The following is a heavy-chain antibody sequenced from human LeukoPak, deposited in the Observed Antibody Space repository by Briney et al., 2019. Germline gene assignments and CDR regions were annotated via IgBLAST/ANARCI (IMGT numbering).Heavy chain of an antibody. V-gene: IGHV4-39*01. J-gene: IGHJ4*02. CDR1: GDSTSSSLYY. CDR2: VYYSGNT. D-gene: IGHD1-26*01. Sequence: PSETLSLTCTVSGDSTSSSLYYWGWLRQPPGKGLEWIGSVYYSGNTYYNPSLKSPVTISVDTSRDQFSLKLYSVTAADTGLYYCARVRGSAVAGGPWTPDYFDSWGQGTLVTVSS. CDR3: ARVRGSAVAGGPWTPDYFDS.